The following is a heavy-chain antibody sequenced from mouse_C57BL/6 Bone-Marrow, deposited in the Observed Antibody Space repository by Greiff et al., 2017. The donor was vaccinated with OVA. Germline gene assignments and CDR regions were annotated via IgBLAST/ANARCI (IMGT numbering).Heavy chain of an antibody. CDR1: GFTFSDYG. Sequence: EVQLVESGGGLVQPGGSLKLSCAASGFTFSDYGMAWVRQAPRKGPEWVAFISNLAYSIYYADTVTGRFTISRENAKNTLYLEMSSLRSEDTAMYYCARQRGSSCWYFDVWGTGTTVTVSS. CDR3: ARQRGSSCWYFDV. CDR2: ISNLAYSI. J-gene: IGHJ1*03. D-gene: IGHD1-1*01. V-gene: IGHV5-15*01.